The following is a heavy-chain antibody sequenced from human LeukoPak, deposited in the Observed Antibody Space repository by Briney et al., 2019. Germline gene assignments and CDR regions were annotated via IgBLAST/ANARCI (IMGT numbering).Heavy chain of an antibody. CDR1: GGSISSGSYY. V-gene: IGHV4-61*02. J-gene: IGHJ6*03. CDR3: ASSYDFWSGYFYYYYYMDV. CDR2: IYTSGST. Sequence: PSQTLSLTCTVSGGSISSGSYYWSWIRQPAGKGLEWIGRIYTSGSTNYNPSLKSRVTISVDTSKNQFSLKLSSVTAADTAVYYCASSYDFWSGYFYYYYYMDVWGKGTTVTVSS. D-gene: IGHD3-3*01.